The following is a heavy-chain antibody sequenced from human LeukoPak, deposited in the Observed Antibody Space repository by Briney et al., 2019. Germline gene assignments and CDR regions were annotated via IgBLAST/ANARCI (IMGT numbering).Heavy chain of an antibody. D-gene: IGHD1-26*01. CDR3: AKPPEVGATVAYFDY. J-gene: IGHJ4*02. CDR2: IYGGGST. V-gene: IGHV3-66*04. CDR1: GFTVSSNY. Sequence: GGSLRLSCAASGFTVSSNYMSWVRQAPGKGLEWVSVIYGGGSTFHADSVQGRFAISRDNSKNMLYLHMNTLRVEDTAVYYCAKPPEVGATVAYFDYWGQGTLVTVSS.